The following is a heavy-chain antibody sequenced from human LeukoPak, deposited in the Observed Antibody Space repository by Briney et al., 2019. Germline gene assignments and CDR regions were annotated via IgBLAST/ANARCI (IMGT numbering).Heavy chain of an antibody. CDR1: GGSISSSNW. CDR3: ARALGSERLWFGGKPDAFDI. CDR2: IYHSGST. V-gene: IGHV4-4*02. J-gene: IGHJ3*02. Sequence: SETLSLTCAVSGGSISSSNWWSWVRQPPGKGLEWIGEIYHSGSTNYNPSLKSRVTISVDKSKNQFSLKLSSVTAADTAVYYCARALGSERLWFGGKPDAFDIWGQGTMVTVSS. D-gene: IGHD3-10*01.